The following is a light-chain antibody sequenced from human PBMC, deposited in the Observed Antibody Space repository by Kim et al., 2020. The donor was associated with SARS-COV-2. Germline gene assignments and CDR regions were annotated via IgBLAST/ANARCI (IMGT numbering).Light chain of an antibody. V-gene: IGKV1-39*01. CDR1: QNINSH. Sequence: DIQMTQSPSSLSASVGDRVTITCRTSQNINSHLNWYHQKPRRAPKLLIYAASTLQGGVPSRFSGSGSETDFTLTINSLQPEEFATYFSQQTYISPFTFGPGTKVDIK. J-gene: IGKJ3*01. CDR2: AAS. CDR3: QQTYISPFT.